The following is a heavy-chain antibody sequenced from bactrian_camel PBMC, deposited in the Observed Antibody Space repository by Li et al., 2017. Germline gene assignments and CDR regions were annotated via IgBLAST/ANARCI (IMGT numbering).Heavy chain of an antibody. V-gene: IGHV3S1*01. CDR2: LYTTDSTT. D-gene: IGHD2*01. CDR3: VKGGAYYSGGYYDV. Sequence: HVQLVESGGGSVEAGGSLRLSCAASGYTHMSNCMAWFRQAPGKEREGVAALYTTDSTTYYADSVKGRFTISRDDAKNALYLQLNSLKTEDTAMYYCVKGGAYYSGGYYDVWGQGTQVTVS. CDR1: GYTHMSNC. J-gene: IGHJ4*01.